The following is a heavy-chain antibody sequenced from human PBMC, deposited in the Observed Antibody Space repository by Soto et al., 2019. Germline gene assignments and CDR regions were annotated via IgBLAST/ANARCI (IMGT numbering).Heavy chain of an antibody. V-gene: IGHV4-34*01. CDR2: INHSGST. J-gene: IGHJ4*02. D-gene: IGHD3-22*01. Sequence: SETLSLTCAVYGGSFSGYYWSWIRQPPGEGLEWIGEINHSGSTNYNPSLKSRVTISVDTSKNQFSLKLSSVTAADTAVYYCARGTDYYDSSGYGYYFDYWGQGTLVTVSS. CDR3: ARGTDYYDSSGYGYYFDY. CDR1: GGSFSGYY.